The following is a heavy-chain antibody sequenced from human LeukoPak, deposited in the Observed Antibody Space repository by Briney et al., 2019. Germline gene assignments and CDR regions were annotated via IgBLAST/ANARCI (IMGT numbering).Heavy chain of an antibody. D-gene: IGHD3-3*01. V-gene: IGHV3-66*01. J-gene: IGHJ6*03. CDR2: IYTSGST. CDR1: GFTVSSNY. Sequence: PGGSLRLSCAASGFTVSSNYMSWVRQAPGKGLDWVSVIYTSGSTHYADSVKGRFTISRDNAKNSLYLQMNSLRAEDTAVYYCARSTRFLEWLSPVRKDYYYYYYMDVWGKGTTVTVSS. CDR3: ARSTRFLEWLSPVRKDYYYYYYMDV.